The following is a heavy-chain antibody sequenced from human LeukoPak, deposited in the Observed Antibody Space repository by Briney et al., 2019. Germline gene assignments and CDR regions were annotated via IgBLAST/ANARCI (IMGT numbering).Heavy chain of an antibody. V-gene: IGHV4-38-2*02. CDR1: GYSMSSGYY. Sequence: SETLSLTCTVSGYSMSSGYYWGWIRQPPGKGLEWIGSIYHSGSTYYNPSLKSRVTISLDTSKNQFSLKLSSVTAADTAVYYCARITGVGATSDFDYWGQGNLVTVSS. CDR2: IYHSGST. CDR3: ARITGVGATSDFDY. D-gene: IGHD1-26*01. J-gene: IGHJ4*02.